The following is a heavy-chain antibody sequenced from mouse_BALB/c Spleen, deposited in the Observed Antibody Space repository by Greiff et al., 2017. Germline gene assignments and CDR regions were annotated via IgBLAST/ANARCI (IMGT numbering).Heavy chain of an antibody. CDR2: ISSGSSTI. J-gene: IGHJ4*01. V-gene: IGHV5-17*02. D-gene: IGHD2-4*01. Sequence: EVHLVESGGGLVQPGGSRKLSCAASGFTFSSFGMHWVRQAPEKGLEWVAYISSGSSTIYYADTVKGRFTISRDNPKNTLFLQMTSLRSEDTAMYYCAREEITTGYYAMDYWGQGTSVTVSS. CDR1: GFTFSSFG. CDR3: AREEITTGYYAMDY.